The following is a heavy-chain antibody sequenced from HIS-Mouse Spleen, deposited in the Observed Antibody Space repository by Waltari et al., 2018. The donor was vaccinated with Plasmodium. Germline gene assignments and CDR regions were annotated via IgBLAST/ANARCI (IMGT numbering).Heavy chain of an antibody. V-gene: IGHV4-34*01. CDR1: GGSFIGYY. J-gene: IGHJ2*01. D-gene: IGHD3-10*01. CDR3: ARGRVLGTSSGYFDL. Sequence: QVQLQQWGAGLLKPSETLSLTCAVYGGSFIGYYWSWIRQPPGKGIEWIGEINHSGSTNYNPSLKSRVTISVDTSKNQFSLKLSSVTAADTAVYYCARGRVLGTSSGYFDLWGRGTLVTVSS. CDR2: INHSGST.